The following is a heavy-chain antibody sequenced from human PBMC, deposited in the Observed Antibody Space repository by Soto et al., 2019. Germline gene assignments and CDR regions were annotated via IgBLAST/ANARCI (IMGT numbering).Heavy chain of an antibody. CDR1: GYTFTGYY. V-gene: IGHV1-2*02. CDR3: ARGPLE. Sequence: ASVKVSCTASGYTFTGYYLHWVRQAPGQGPEWVGKIDPGSGDTDQSQKFQGRVTLTRDTAIDTAYMELTRLTLDDTAIYYCARGPLEWGQGTLVTVS. CDR2: IDPGSGDT. J-gene: IGHJ4*02.